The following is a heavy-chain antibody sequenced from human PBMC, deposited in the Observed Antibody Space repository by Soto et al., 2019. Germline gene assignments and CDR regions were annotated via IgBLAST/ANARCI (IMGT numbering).Heavy chain of an antibody. J-gene: IGHJ4*02. D-gene: IGHD3-16*01. Sequence: EVQLLESGGGLVQPGGSLRLSCVGSGIEFSNYAMSWVRQAPGKGLEWVSIVSASGRSRYHADSVKGRFPISRDNSKNTLYLHMTNLRAEDTAVYYCAKDGNWMDVYYDVWGQGTPVTVSS. CDR2: VSASGRSR. CDR3: AKDGNWMDVYYDV. V-gene: IGHV3-23*01. CDR1: GIEFSNYA.